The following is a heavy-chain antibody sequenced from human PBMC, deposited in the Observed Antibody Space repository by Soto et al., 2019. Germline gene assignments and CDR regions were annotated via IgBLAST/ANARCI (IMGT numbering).Heavy chain of an antibody. CDR3: ARMQLSTIDSYHYGLDV. V-gene: IGHV4-31*03. CDR1: GGSISSGGYY. D-gene: IGHD5-12*01. J-gene: IGHJ6*02. Sequence: SETLSLTCTVSGGSISSGGYYWSWIRQHPGKGLEWIGYIYYSGSTYYNPSLKSRVTISVDTSKNQFSLKLSSVTAADTAVYYCARMQLSTIDSYHYGLDVWGQGTTDPV. CDR2: IYYSGST.